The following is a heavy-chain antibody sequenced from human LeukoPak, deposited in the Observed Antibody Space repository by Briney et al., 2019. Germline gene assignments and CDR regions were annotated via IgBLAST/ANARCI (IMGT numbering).Heavy chain of an antibody. J-gene: IGHJ4*02. D-gene: IGHD2-2*01. CDR3: AKDWAHPRIVVVPGPDY. CDR1: GFTFSSYG. V-gene: IGHV3-30*18. Sequence: PPGGSLTLSCAASGFTFSSYGMHWVRQAPGKGLEWVAVISYDGSNKYYADSVKGRFTISSDNSKNTLYLQMNSLRAEDTAVYYCAKDWAHPRIVVVPGPDYWGQGTLVTVSS. CDR2: ISYDGSNK.